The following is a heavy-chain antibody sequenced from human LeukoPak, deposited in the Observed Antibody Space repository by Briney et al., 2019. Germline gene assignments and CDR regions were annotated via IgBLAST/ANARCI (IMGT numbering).Heavy chain of an antibody. D-gene: IGHD3-22*01. V-gene: IGHV4-59*01. J-gene: IGHJ4*02. CDR1: GGSISSDY. CDR2: IYYLGAT. CDR3: AKGGSSGLFDS. Sequence: SETLSLTCTVSGGSISSDYWSWIRQPPGKGLEWIGYIYYLGATNYNPSLESRVAISTDTSKTQFSLKVTSVTAADTAVYYCAKGGSSGLFDSWGQGILVTVSS.